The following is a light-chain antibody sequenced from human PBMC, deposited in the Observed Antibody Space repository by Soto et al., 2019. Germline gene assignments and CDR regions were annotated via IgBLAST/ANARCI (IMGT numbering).Light chain of an antibody. CDR2: DAS. V-gene: IGKV3-15*01. J-gene: IGKJ1*01. CDR1: QSVRSN. CDR3: QQYDNWPRT. Sequence: EKVMTQSPATLSVSPGERATLSCGASQSVRSNVAWYQQKPGQPPRLLIYDASTRATGIPSRFSGSGSGTEFTLTISSLKSEDFAVYYCQQYDNWPRTFGQGDQGGYQ.